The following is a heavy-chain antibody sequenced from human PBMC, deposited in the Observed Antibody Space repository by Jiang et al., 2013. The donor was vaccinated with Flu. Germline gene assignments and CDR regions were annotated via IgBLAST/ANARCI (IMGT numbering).Heavy chain of an antibody. Sequence: GAEVKKPGESLKISCKGSGYSFTSYWIGWVRQMPGKGLEWMGIIYPGDSDTRYSPSFQGQVTISADKSISTAYLQWSSLKASDTAMYYCARHYSGYDSTSPFSYWGQGTLVTVSS. CDR1: GYSFTSYW. D-gene: IGHD5-12*01. CDR2: IYPGDSDT. V-gene: IGHV5-51*01. J-gene: IGHJ4*02. CDR3: ARHYSGYDSTSPFSY.